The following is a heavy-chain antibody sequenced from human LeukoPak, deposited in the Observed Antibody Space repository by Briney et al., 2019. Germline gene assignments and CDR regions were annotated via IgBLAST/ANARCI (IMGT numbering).Heavy chain of an antibody. CDR1: GFTVSSNY. Sequence: GGSLRLSCAASGFTVSSNYMSWVRQAPGKGLEWVSVIYSGGSTYYADSVKGRFTISRDNSKNTLYLQMNSLRAEDTAVYYCARDASSGWSYAFDIWGRGTMVTVSS. V-gene: IGHV3-66*01. D-gene: IGHD6-19*01. CDR3: ARDASSGWSYAFDI. CDR2: IYSGGST. J-gene: IGHJ3*02.